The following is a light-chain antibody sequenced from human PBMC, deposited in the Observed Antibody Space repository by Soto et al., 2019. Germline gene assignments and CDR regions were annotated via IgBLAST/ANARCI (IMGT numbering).Light chain of an antibody. CDR3: QQYSSYWT. Sequence: EIVLTQSPATLSLSPGERATLSCRASQSVSSYLAWYQQKPGQAPSLLIYDASNRATGIPARFSGSGSGTDFTLTISSLQPEDFATYYCQQYSSYWTFGQGTKVEI. CDR1: QSVSSY. CDR2: DAS. J-gene: IGKJ1*01. V-gene: IGKV3-11*01.